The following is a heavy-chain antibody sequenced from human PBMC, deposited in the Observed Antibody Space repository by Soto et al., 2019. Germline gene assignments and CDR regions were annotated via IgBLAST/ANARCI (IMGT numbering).Heavy chain of an antibody. J-gene: IGHJ2*01. D-gene: IGHD6-13*01. CDR1: GGPISSYY. V-gene: IGHV4-59*01. CDR3: ARDSSLDWYFDL. CDR2: IYYSGST. Sequence: SETLSLTCTVSGGPISSYYWSWIRQPPGKGLEWIGYIYYSGSTNYNPSLKSRVTISVDTSKNQFSLKLSSVTAADTAVYYCARDSSLDWYFDLWGRGTLVTVSS.